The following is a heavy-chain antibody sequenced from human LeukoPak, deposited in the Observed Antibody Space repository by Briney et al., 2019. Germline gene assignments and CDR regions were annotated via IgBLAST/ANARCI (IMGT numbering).Heavy chain of an antibody. CDR1: GGTFSSYA. J-gene: IGHJ3*02. V-gene: IGHV1-69*13. Sequence: SVKVSCKASGGTFSSYAISWVRQAPGQGLEWMGGIIPIFGTANYAQKFRGRVTITADESTSTAYMELSSLRSEDTAVYYCARFIVVVPAAIGYAFDIWGQGTMVTVSS. CDR3: ARFIVVVPAAIGYAFDI. D-gene: IGHD2-2*01. CDR2: IIPIFGTA.